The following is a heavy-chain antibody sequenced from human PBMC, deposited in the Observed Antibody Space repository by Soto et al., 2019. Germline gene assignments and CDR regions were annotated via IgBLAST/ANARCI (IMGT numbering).Heavy chain of an antibody. V-gene: IGHV6-1*01. CDR2: TCYRSKWYN. D-gene: IGHD4-17*01. Sequence: SQTLSLTCAISGDSVSSNSAAWNWIRQSPSRGLEWLGKTCYRSKWYNDYAVSVKSRITINPDTSKNQFSLQLNSVTPEDTAVYYCAKVKNDYDVNGMDVWGQGTTVTVSS. CDR3: AKVKNDYDVNGMDV. CDR1: GDSVSSNSAA. J-gene: IGHJ6*02.